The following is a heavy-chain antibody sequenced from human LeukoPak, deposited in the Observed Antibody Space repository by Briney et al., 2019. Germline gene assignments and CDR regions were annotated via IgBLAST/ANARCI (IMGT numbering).Heavy chain of an antibody. D-gene: IGHD5-12*01. V-gene: IGHV3-48*03. CDR2: ISSSGSTI. CDR3: ARVDVDFFDY. J-gene: IGHJ4*02. CDR1: GFTFDDYG. Sequence: GGSLRLSCAASGFTFDDYGMSWVRQAPGKGLEWVSYISSSGSTIYYADSVKGRLTISRDNAKNSLYLQMNSLRAEDTAVYYCARVDVDFFDYWGQGTLVTVSS.